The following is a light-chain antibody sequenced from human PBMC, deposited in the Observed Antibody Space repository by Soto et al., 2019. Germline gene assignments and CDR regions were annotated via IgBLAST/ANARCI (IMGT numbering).Light chain of an antibody. CDR2: SAS. J-gene: IGKJ2*01. CDR1: QSVSGNY. V-gene: IGKV3-20*01. CDR3: QQYDKLPRT. Sequence: KQSRGPVSLSLGERDTLSCRASQSVSGNYLAWYHQKPGQAPRVLIHSASISANGIPARFSGSGSGPDFTPTIPRLEPEDAGMYYCQQYDKLPRTFGQGTMVDVK.